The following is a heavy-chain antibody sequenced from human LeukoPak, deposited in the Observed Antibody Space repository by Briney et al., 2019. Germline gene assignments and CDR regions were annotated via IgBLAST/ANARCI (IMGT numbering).Heavy chain of an antibody. J-gene: IGHJ4*02. D-gene: IGHD2-2*01. CDR2: ISSSGTTI. Sequence: GGSLRLSCAASGFTFSIYEMNWVRHAPGKGLEWVSYISSSGTTIYYADSVKGRFTISRDNAKNSLYLQMNSLRAEDTAVFYCARETDSTLFDYWGQGTLVTVSS. CDR1: GFTFSIYE. V-gene: IGHV3-48*03. CDR3: ARETDSTLFDY.